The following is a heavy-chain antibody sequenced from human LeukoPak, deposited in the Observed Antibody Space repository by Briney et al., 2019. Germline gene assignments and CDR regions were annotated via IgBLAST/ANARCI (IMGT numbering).Heavy chain of an antibody. CDR2: VIHSGST. CDR3: ARDCSSSSCWVDAFDI. J-gene: IGHJ3*02. Sequence: SETLSLTCGVYGGSLSGYYWSWIRQPPGKGLEWIGEVIHSGSTNYNPSLKSRVTISLDTSKNQLSLKFSSVTAADTAVYYCARDCSSSSCWVDAFDIWGQGTMVTVSS. CDR1: GGSLSGYY. D-gene: IGHD2-2*01. V-gene: IGHV4-34*12.